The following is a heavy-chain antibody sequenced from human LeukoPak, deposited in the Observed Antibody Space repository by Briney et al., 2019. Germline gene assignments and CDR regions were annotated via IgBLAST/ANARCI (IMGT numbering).Heavy chain of an antibody. D-gene: IGHD2-15*01. CDR2: ISNSSPNI. CDR3: AKDPEIDVVGAFDY. V-gene: IGHV3-23*01. Sequence: GGSLRLSCATSGFTFFSYSMTSVRQAPGKGLEWVQSISNSSPNIYYADSVKGRFTISRDNSKNTLYLQMNSLGAEDTAVYYCAKDPEIDVVGAFDYWGQGTLVTVSS. CDR1: GFTFFSYS. J-gene: IGHJ4*02.